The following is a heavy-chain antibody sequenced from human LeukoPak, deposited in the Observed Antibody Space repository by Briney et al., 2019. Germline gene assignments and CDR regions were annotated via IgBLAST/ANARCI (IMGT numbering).Heavy chain of an antibody. J-gene: IGHJ4*02. CDR1: GFTFSTYG. Sequence: PGASLRLSCAASGFTFSTYGMHWVRQAPGKALEWVAVIWYDGSNEYYADSVKGRFTISRHNSKSTLYLQLNSLRAEDTAVYYCARDSIRDGYNSDYFDYWGQGTLVTASA. CDR2: IWYDGSNE. CDR3: ARDSIRDGYNSDYFDY. D-gene: IGHD5-24*01. V-gene: IGHV3-33*01.